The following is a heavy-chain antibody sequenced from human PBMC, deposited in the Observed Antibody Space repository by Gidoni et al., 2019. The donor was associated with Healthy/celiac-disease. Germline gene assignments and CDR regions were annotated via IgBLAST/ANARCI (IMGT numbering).Heavy chain of an antibody. Sequence: VKLSETLSLTCTVSGGSISSYYWSWIRQPPGKGLEWIGYIYYSGSTNYNPSLKSRVTISVDTSKNQFSLKLSSVTAADTAVYYCAREGDYGDYVGWFDPWGQGTLVTVSS. J-gene: IGHJ5*02. V-gene: IGHV4-59*01. D-gene: IGHD4-17*01. CDR3: AREGDYGDYVGWFDP. CDR2: IYYSGST. CDR1: GGSISSYY.